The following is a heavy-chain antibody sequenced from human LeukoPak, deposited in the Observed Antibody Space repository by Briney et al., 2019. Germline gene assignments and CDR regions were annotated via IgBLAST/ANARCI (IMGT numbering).Heavy chain of an antibody. CDR2: ISAYNGNT. J-gene: IGHJ5*02. D-gene: IGHD2-2*01. CDR3: AREVVGTAANNWFAP. CDR1: GYTLTSYG. V-gene: IGHV1-18*01. Sequence: ASVKVSCKASGYTLTSYGISWVRQAPGQGLEWMGWISAYNGNTNYAQKLQGRVTMTTDTSTSTAYMELRSLRSDDTAVYYCAREVVGTAANNWFAPWGQGTLVTVSS.